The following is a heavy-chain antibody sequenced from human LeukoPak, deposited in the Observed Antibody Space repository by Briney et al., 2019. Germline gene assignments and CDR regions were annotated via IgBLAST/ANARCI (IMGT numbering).Heavy chain of an antibody. CDR2: INPNSGGT. D-gene: IGHD6-13*01. V-gene: IGHV1-2*06. J-gene: IGHJ4*02. Sequence: ASVKVSCKASGYTFTGYYTHWVRQAPGQGLEWMGRINPNSGGTNYAQKFQGRVTMTRDTSISTAYMELSRLRSDDTAVYYCAPAGYSSSWYQSYYFDYWGQGTLVTVSS. CDR3: APAGYSSSWYQSYYFDY. CDR1: GYTFTGYY.